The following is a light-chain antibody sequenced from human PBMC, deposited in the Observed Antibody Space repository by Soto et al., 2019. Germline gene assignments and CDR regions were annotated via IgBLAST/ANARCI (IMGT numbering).Light chain of an antibody. CDR2: GAS. Sequence: EVVMTQSPATLSVSPGDRATLYCRASQSVTTNLAWYQQKPGQAPRLLIFGASTRATDIPARFSGSGSGTEFTLTISGLQSEDFAVYYCQQRSNWPPITFGQGTRLEI. J-gene: IGKJ5*01. V-gene: IGKV3D-15*01. CDR3: QQRSNWPPIT. CDR1: QSVTTN.